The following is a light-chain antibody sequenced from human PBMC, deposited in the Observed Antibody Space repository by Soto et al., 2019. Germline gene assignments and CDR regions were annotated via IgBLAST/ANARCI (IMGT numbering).Light chain of an antibody. CDR2: DAF. J-gene: IGKJ4*01. V-gene: IGKV3-11*01. CDR3: QQRTNWPLT. CDR1: QSVSSY. Sequence: EIVLTQSPATLSLSPGERATLSCWASQSVSSYLAWYQQKPGQAPRLLIYDAFNRATGIPARFSGSGSGTDFTLTISSLEPEDFAVYYCQQRTNWPLTFGGGTKVEIK.